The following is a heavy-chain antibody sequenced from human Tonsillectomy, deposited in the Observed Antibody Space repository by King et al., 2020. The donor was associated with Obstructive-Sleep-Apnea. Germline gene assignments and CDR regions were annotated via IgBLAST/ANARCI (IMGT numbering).Heavy chain of an antibody. CDR1: GGSISSGGYY. CDR2: IYYSGST. J-gene: IGHJ4*02. V-gene: IGHV4-31*03. CDR3: AREIPAGTGLDY. D-gene: IGHD6-13*01. Sequence: VQLQESGPGLVNPSQTLSLTCTVSGGSISSGGYYWSWIRQHPGRGLEWIGYIYYSGSTYYNPSLKSRVTISVDTSKNQFSLKLNSVTAADTAVYYCAREIPAGTGLDYWGQGSLVTVSS.